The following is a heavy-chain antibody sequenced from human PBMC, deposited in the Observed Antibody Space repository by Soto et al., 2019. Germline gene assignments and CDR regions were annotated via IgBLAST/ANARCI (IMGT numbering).Heavy chain of an antibody. CDR1: GYTFTSYG. CDR2: ISAYNGNT. CDR3: ARRASYSSSWYRGWFDP. D-gene: IGHD6-13*01. V-gene: IGHV1-18*01. J-gene: IGHJ5*02. Sequence: ASVKVSCKASGYTFTSYGISWVRQAPGQGLEWMGWISAYNGNTNYAQKLQGRVTMTTDTSTSTAYMELRSLRSDDTAVYYCARRASYSSSWYRGWFDPWGQGTLVTVSS.